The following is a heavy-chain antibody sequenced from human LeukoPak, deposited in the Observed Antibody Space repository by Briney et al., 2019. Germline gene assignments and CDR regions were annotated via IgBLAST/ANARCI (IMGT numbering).Heavy chain of an antibody. V-gene: IGHV1-69*04. CDR2: IIPILGIA. CDR1: GGTFSSYA. Sequence: ASVKVSCKASGGTFSSYAISWVRQAPGQGLEWMGRIIPILGIANYAQKFQGRVTITADKSTSTAYMELNSLRSEDTAVYYCARVEYSSSSHFDYWGQGTLVTVSS. CDR3: ARVEYSSSSHFDY. J-gene: IGHJ4*02. D-gene: IGHD6-6*01.